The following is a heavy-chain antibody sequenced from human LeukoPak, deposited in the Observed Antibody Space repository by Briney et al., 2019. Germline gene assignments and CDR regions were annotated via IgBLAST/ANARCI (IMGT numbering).Heavy chain of an antibody. CDR2: IYWNDDK. D-gene: IGHD2-2*01. CDR3: AHSDTIVVVPAASFDY. Sequence: SGPTLVNPTQTLTLTCTFSGFSLSTSGVGVGWIRQPPGKALEWLALIYWNDDKRYSPSLKSRLTITKDTSKNQVVLTMTNMDPVDTATYYCAHSDTIVVVPAASFDYWGQGTLVTVSS. V-gene: IGHV2-5*01. J-gene: IGHJ4*02. CDR1: GFSLSTSGVG.